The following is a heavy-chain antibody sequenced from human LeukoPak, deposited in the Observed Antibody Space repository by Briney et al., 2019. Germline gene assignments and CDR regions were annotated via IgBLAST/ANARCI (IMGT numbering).Heavy chain of an antibody. CDR3: AKDYGDLKEDF. CDR1: GLTFSRHA. D-gene: IGHD4-17*01. V-gene: IGHV3-23*01. J-gene: IGHJ4*02. CDR2: ISGSGGST. Sequence: PGGSLRLSCAASGLTFSRHAMSWVRQAPGEGLEWVSSISGSGGSTYYADSVKGRFTISRDNAKNTLYLQMNSLRAEDTAVYYCAKDYGDLKEDFWGQGTLVTVSS.